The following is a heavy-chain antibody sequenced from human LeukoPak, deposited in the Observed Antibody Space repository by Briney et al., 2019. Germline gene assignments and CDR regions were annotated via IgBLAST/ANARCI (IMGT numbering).Heavy chain of an antibody. Sequence: GRSLRLSCAASGFTFDDYAMHWVRQAPGKGLEWVSGISWNSGSIGYADSVKGRFTISRDNAKNSLYLQMNSLRAEDTAVYYCAREGYSYGYSSWGQGTLVTVSS. D-gene: IGHD5-18*01. V-gene: IGHV3-9*01. CDR2: ISWNSGSI. J-gene: IGHJ4*02. CDR1: GFTFDDYA. CDR3: AREGYSYGYSS.